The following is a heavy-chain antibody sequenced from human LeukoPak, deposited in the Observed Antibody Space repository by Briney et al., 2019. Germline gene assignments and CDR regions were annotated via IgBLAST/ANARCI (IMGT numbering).Heavy chain of an antibody. CDR2: IYYSGST. J-gene: IGHJ3*02. D-gene: IGHD4-17*01. Sequence: SETLSLTCTVSGGSISGSSYYWGWIRQPPGKGLEWIGSIYYSGSTYYNPSLKSRVTISVDRSKNQFSLKLSSVTAADTAVYYCARAGSMTTVITGAFDIWGQGTMVTVSS. CDR1: GGSISGSSYY. CDR3: ARAGSMTTVITGAFDI. V-gene: IGHV4-39*07.